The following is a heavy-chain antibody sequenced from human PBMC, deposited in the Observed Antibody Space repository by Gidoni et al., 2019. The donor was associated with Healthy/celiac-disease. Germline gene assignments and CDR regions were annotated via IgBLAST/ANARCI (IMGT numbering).Heavy chain of an antibody. CDR2: IYYSGST. CDR1: GGSISSSSYY. CDR3: ARITHSSGWYWWGSGRAPIDY. J-gene: IGHJ4*02. D-gene: IGHD6-19*01. V-gene: IGHV4-39*01. Sequence: QLQLQESGPGLVKPSETLSLTCTVSGGSISSSSYYWGWIRQPPGKGLEWIGSIYYSGSTYYNPSLKSRVTISVDTSKNQFSLKLSSVTAADTAVYYCARITHSSGWYWWGSGRAPIDYWGQGTLVTVSS.